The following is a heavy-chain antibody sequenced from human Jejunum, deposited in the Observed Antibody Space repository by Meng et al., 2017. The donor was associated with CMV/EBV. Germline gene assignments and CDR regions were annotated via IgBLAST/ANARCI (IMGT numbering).Heavy chain of an antibody. J-gene: IGHJ4*02. D-gene: IGHD2-15*01. CDR3: ARLYCSGGSCYTIDY. V-gene: IGHV7-4-1*02. CDR1: GYTFTSYA. Sequence: VQLWQLGSELKKHGASVKVSCKASGYTFTSYAMNWGRQAPGQGLEWMGWINTNTGNPTYAQGFTGRFVFSLDTSVSTAYLQISSLKAADTAAYYCARLYCSGGSCYTIDYWGQGTLVTVSS. CDR2: INTNTGNP.